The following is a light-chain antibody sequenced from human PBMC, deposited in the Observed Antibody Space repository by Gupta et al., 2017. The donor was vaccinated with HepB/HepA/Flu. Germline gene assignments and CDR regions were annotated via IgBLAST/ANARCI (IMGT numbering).Light chain of an antibody. J-gene: IGKJ5*01. CDR1: QSILYSSNNLNY. CDR3: QQYDTTPQIT. Sequence: ATINCKSSQSILYSSNNLNYLAWYQQKPGQPAKLLIYWASTRDSGVPDRFSGSGSGTDFTLTISSLQAEDVAVYYCQQYDTTPQITFGQGTRLEIK. V-gene: IGKV4-1*01. CDR2: WAS.